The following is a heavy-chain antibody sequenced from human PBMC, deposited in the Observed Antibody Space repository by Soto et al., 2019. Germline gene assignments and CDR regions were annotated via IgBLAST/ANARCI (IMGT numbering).Heavy chain of an antibody. J-gene: IGHJ4*02. Sequence: SQTLSLTCSVSSGSISSISYYWGWIRQPPGKGLEWIANINYSGNTHYNSSLKSRVTMSVDSSKNQFSLKLSSVTAADTAMYYCARALASTVIDYWGQGTLVTVSS. CDR2: INYSGNT. CDR1: SGSISSISYY. D-gene: IGHD4-17*01. CDR3: ARALASTVIDY. V-gene: IGHV4-39*01.